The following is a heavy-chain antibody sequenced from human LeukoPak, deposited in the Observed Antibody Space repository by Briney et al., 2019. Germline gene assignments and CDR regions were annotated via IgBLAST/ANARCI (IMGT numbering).Heavy chain of an antibody. V-gene: IGHV3-30*04. D-gene: IGHD2/OR15-2a*01. Sequence: PGRSLRLSCAASGFTFSSYAMHWVRQAPGKGLEWVAVISYDGSNKYYADSVKGRFTISRDNSKNTLYLQMNSLRAEDTAVYYCAKENISSPYYFDYWGQGTLVTVSS. J-gene: IGHJ4*02. CDR1: GFTFSSYA. CDR3: AKENISSPYYFDY. CDR2: ISYDGSNK.